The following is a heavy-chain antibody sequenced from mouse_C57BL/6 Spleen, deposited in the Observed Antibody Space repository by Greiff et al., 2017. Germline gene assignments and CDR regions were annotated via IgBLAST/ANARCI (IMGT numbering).Heavy chain of an antibody. CDR1: GFTFSSYG. V-gene: IGHV5-6*01. CDR3: ARQTGTGSYFDY. D-gene: IGHD4-1*01. J-gene: IGHJ2*01. Sequence: EVQLVESGGDLVKPGGSLKLSCAASGFTFSSYGMSWVRQTPDKRLEWVATISSGGSYTYYPDSVKGRFTISRDNAKNTLYLQMSSLKSEDTAMYYCARQTGTGSYFDYWGQGTTLTVSS. CDR2: ISSGGSYT.